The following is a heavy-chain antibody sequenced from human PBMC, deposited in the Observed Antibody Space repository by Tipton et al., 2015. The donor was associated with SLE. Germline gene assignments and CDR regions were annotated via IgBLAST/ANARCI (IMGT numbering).Heavy chain of an antibody. CDR1: GGSITNYY. CDR3: ARDFTMMVVGGAFDI. D-gene: IGHD3-22*01. J-gene: IGHJ3*02. V-gene: IGHV4-59*12. CDR2: IYSSGTT. Sequence: TLSLTCTVSGGSITNYYWSWIRQPPGKGPECIGYIYSSGTTNYNPSLKSRVTMSIDTSKNQFSLKLSSVTAADTAVYYCARDFTMMVVGGAFDIWGQGRMVTVSS.